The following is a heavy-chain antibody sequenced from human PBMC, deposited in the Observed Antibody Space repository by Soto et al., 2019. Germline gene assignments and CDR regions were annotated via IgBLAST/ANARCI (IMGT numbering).Heavy chain of an antibody. Sequence: SETLSLTCTVSCGSISSYYWSWIRQPPGKGLEWIGYIYYSGSTNYNPSLKSRVTISVDTSKNQFSLKLSSVTAADTAVYYCAYSRRGSSSSLDYWGQGTLVTVSS. J-gene: IGHJ4*02. CDR1: CGSISSYY. V-gene: IGHV4-59*01. CDR3: AYSRRGSSSSLDY. D-gene: IGHD6-13*01. CDR2: IYYSGST.